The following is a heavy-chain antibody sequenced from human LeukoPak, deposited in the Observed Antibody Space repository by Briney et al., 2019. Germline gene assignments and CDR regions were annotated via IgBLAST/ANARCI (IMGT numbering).Heavy chain of an antibody. D-gene: IGHD3-22*01. Sequence: SETLSLTCSVSGGSVTNYYWSWIRQSPGRGLEWMGYIYYSGTTNYNPSLRSRVTMSLGTSKSQFSLKLSSVTAADTAVYYCARGDNYYDSSGLDYWGQGTLSPSPQ. V-gene: IGHV4-59*02. J-gene: IGHJ4*02. CDR1: GGSVTNYY. CDR3: ARGDNYYDSSGLDY. CDR2: IYYSGTT.